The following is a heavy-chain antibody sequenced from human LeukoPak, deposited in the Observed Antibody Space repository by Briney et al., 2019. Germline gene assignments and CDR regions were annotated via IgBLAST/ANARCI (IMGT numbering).Heavy chain of an antibody. Sequence: SQTLSLTCTVSGGSISSGSYYWSWIRQPAGKGLEWIGRIYTSGSTNYNPSLKSRVTISVDTSKNQFSLKLSSVTAAGTAVYYCAISVYGSGSYSDYWGQGTLVTVSS. D-gene: IGHD3-10*01. CDR2: IYTSGST. V-gene: IGHV4-61*02. CDR3: AISVYGSGSYSDY. J-gene: IGHJ4*02. CDR1: GGSISSGSYY.